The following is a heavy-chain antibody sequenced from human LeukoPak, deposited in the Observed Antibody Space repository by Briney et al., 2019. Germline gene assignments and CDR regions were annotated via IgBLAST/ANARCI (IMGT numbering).Heavy chain of an antibody. CDR1: GFTFNAYA. CDR2: IKEDGSER. CDR3: ARDRYYYFYMDV. J-gene: IGHJ6*03. V-gene: IGHV3-7*01. Sequence: GGSLRLSCAASGFTFNAYAMHWVRQAPGKGLEWVANIKEDGSERYYVDSVKGRFTISRDNAKNSLYLQMNSLRAEDTAVYYCARDRYYYFYMDVWGKGTTVTISS.